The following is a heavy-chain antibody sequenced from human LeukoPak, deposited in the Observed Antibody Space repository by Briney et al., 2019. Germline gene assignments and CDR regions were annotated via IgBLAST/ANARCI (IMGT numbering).Heavy chain of an antibody. Sequence: SQTLSLTCTVSGASINTHYWTWIRQPAGKGLDWIGRIYISGSTDYSPSLKSRVTVSVDTSKNQFSLKLSSVTAADTAVYYCARALNPLSGTYYFDYWGQGTPVTVSS. CDR3: ARALNPLSGTYYFDY. CDR1: GASINTHY. J-gene: IGHJ4*02. D-gene: IGHD3-10*01. V-gene: IGHV4-4*07. CDR2: IYISGST.